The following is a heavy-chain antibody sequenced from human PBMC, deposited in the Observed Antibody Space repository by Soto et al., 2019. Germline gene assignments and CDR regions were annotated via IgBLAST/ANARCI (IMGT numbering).Heavy chain of an antibody. CDR2: IYYSGST. CDR1: GGSISSSSYY. Sequence: PSETLSLTCTVSGGSISSSSYYWGWIRQPPGKGLEWIGSIYYSGSTYYNPSLKSRVTISVDTSKNQFSLKLSSVTAADTAVYYCARGRYSSKYYYYYYGMDVWGQGTTVTVSS. D-gene: IGHD6-13*01. CDR3: ARGRYSSKYYYYYYGMDV. J-gene: IGHJ6*02. V-gene: IGHV4-39*01.